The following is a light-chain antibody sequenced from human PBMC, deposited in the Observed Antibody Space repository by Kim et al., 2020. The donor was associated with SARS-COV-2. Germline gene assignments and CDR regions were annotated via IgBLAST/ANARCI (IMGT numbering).Light chain of an antibody. CDR3: QAWDTNPLV. CDR1: NLGETF. Sequence: VSPGQTASIACAGHNLGETFVSWYMQRPGQSPLLVMYHDDKRPSGISERISGSNSGTTATLTISGTQAMDEADYFCQAWDTNPLVFGGGTKLTVL. CDR2: HDD. J-gene: IGLJ3*02. V-gene: IGLV3-1*01.